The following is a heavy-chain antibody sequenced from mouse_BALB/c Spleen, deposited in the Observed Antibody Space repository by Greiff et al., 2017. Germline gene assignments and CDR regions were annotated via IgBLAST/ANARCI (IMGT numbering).Heavy chain of an antibody. V-gene: IGHV1-7*01. CDR2: INPSTGYT. CDR3: ASNLRQLGLLDY. D-gene: IGHD3-2*01. Sequence: QVQLQQSGAELAKPGASVKMSCKASGYTFTSYWMHWVKQRPGQGLEWIGYINPSTGYTEYNQKFKDKATLTADKSSSTAYMQLSSLTSEDSAVYYCASNLRQLGLLDYWGQGTTLTVSS. CDR1: GYTFTSYW. J-gene: IGHJ2*01.